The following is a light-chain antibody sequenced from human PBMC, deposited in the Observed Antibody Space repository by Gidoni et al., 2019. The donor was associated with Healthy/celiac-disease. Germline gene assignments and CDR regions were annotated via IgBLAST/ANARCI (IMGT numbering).Light chain of an antibody. J-gene: IGLJ3*02. Sequence: QSVLPQPPSASGTPGQRVTISCSGSSSNLGSNTVNWYQQLPGTAPKLLIYSNNQRPSGVPDRFSGSKSGTSASLAISGLQSEDEADYDCAAWDDSLNGWVFGGGTKLTV. CDR3: AAWDDSLNGWV. V-gene: IGLV1-44*01. CDR2: SNN. CDR1: SSNLGSNT.